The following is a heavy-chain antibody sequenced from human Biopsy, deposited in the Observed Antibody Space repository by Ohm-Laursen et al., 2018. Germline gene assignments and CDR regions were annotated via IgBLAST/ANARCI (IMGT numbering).Heavy chain of an antibody. V-gene: IGHV4-59*01. Sequence: SETLSLTCAVSGGSISSYYWNWIRQPPGKGLEWIGYIYYSGSTNYNPSLKSRVTISVDTSKNQFFLKLSSVTAEDTAVYYCARDDAVTVIRGLYYWGQGALVTVSS. D-gene: IGHD2-21*02. CDR3: ARDDAVTVIRGLYY. CDR1: GGSISSYY. CDR2: IYYSGST. J-gene: IGHJ4*02.